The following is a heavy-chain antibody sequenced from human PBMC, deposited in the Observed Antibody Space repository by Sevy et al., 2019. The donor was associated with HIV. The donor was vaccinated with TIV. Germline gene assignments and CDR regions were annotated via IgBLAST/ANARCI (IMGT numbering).Heavy chain of an antibody. D-gene: IGHD3-10*01. J-gene: IGHJ4*02. CDR1: GFSFGDYV. CDR2: IKSKTDGGTT. CDR3: TTDLVIPPHYGSGSYYN. Sequence: GGSLRLSCTASGFSFGDYVLSWVRQAPGKGLEWVGRIKSKTDGGTTDYAAPVKGRFTISRDDSKNTLYLQMNSLKTEDTAVYYCTTDLVIPPHYGSGSYYNWGQGTLVTVSS. V-gene: IGHV3-15*01.